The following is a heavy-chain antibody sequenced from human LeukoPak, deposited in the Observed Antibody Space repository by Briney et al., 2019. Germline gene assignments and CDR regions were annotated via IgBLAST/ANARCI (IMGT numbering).Heavy chain of an antibody. D-gene: IGHD6-13*01. Sequence: SQTLSLTCTVSGGSISSGDYYWSWLRQPPGKGLEWIGYIYYSGTTYYNPSLKSRATISVDKSKNQFSLKLRSVTAADKAVYYCASPYSSSWYFGYWGQGTLVTVSS. CDR1: GGSISSGDYY. J-gene: IGHJ4*02. V-gene: IGHV4-30-4*08. CDR3: ASPYSSSWYFGY. CDR2: IYYSGTT.